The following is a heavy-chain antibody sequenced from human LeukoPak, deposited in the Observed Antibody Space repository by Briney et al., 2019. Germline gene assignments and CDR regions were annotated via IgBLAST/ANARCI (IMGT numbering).Heavy chain of an antibody. CDR1: GFTFSSYG. D-gene: IGHD2-15*01. CDR3: AKDFSSPGRYFDY. CDR2: IRYDGSNK. Sequence: GGSLRLSCAASGFTFSSYGMHWVRQAPGKGLEWVAFIRYDGSNKYYADSVKGRFTISRDNSKNTLYLQMNSLRAEDTAVYYCAKDFSSPGRYFDYWGQGTLVTVSS. J-gene: IGHJ4*02. V-gene: IGHV3-30*02.